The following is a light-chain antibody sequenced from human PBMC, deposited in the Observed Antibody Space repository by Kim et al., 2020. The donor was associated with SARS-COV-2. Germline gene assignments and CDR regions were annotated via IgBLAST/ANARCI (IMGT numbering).Light chain of an antibody. J-gene: IGLJ2*01. CDR2: ENN. V-gene: IGLV1-40*01. CDR1: SSNLGTNS. Sequence: GVTISCSGSSSNLGTNSVHWYQQFPGTAPGVLIYENNHRASGVPDRFSGSKSGSSASLAITGLQADDEAHYYCQSYDGGLSGSKLFGGGTKVTVL. CDR3: QSYDGGLSGSKL.